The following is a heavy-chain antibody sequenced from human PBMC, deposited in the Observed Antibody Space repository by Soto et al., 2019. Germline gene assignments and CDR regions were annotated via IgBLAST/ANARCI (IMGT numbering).Heavy chain of an antibody. J-gene: IGHJ4*02. D-gene: IGHD3-22*01. CDR1: GYTFTSYG. CDR2: ISAYNGNT. V-gene: IGHV1-18*01. CDR3: ARDDYYDSSGYYVY. Sequence: ASVKVSCKASGYTFTSYGISWVRQAPGQGLEWMGWISAYNGNTNYAQKLQGRVTMSTDTSTNTAYKELRSLRSDDTAVYYCARDDYYDSSGYYVYWGQGTLVTVSS.